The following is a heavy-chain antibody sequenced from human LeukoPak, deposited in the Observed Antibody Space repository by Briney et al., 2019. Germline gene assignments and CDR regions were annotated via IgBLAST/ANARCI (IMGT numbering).Heavy chain of an antibody. CDR1: GYTFTSYD. CDR3: ARRAVDNSYYYYMDV. Sequence: ASVKVSCKSSGYTFTSYDINWVRQVTGQGLEWMGWMNPKSGNTGYAQKFQGRVTITRNTSISTAYMEVSSLRYEDTAVYYCARRAVDNSYYYYMDVWGKGTTVTVSS. J-gene: IGHJ6*03. CDR2: MNPKSGNT. V-gene: IGHV1-8*03. D-gene: IGHD6-19*01.